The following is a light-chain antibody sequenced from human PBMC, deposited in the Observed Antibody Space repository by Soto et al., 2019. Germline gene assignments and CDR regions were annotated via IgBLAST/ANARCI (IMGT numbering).Light chain of an antibody. CDR1: QSVSSNY. Sequence: EVMLTQSPGTLSLSPGERATLSCRASQSVSSNYLAWYQQKSGQAPRLLIYGASNRATGIPDRFSGSGSGTDFTLTIRRLEPEEFAVYYCQQYGTSPWTFGQGTKVEFK. J-gene: IGKJ1*01. CDR2: GAS. V-gene: IGKV3-20*01. CDR3: QQYGTSPWT.